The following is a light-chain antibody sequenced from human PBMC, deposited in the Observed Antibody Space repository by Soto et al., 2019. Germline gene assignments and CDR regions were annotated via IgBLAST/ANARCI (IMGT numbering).Light chain of an antibody. CDR1: QSVSSSY. Sequence: EIVLTQSPGTLSLSPGERATLSCRASQSVSSSYLAWYQQNRGQAPRLLIYGASSRATGIPVRFSGSGSGTDFTLTISRLEPEDFAVYYCQQYGSSRWTFGQGTKVEIK. V-gene: IGKV3-20*01. J-gene: IGKJ1*01. CDR3: QQYGSSRWT. CDR2: GAS.